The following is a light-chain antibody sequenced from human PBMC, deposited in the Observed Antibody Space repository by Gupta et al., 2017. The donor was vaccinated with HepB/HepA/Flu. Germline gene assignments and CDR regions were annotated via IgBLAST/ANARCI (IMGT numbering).Light chain of an antibody. CDR1: TGAVANGIY. Sequence: VVTQEPSLTVSPGGTVTLTCGSITGAVANGIYTYWFQHKPGQAPRRLIYDTSIRHSWTPARFSGSPLGGKAALTLSGAQAEDEAEYYCLLSYSGSWVFGGGTKLTVL. V-gene: IGLV7-46*01. J-gene: IGLJ3*02. CDR3: LLSYSGSWV. CDR2: DTS.